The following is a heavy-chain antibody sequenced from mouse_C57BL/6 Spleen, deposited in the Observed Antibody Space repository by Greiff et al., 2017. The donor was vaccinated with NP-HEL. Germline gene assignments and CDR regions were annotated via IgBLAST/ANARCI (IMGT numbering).Heavy chain of an antibody. CDR3: ARESDYYGSSYGYFDV. Sequence: EVQLQQSGPGMVKPSQSLSLTCTVTGYSITSGYDWHWIRHFPGNKLEWMGYISYSGSTNYNPSLKSRISITHDTSKNHFFLKLNSVTTEDTATYYCARESDYYGSSYGYFDVWGTGTTVTVSS. V-gene: IGHV3-1*01. J-gene: IGHJ1*03. CDR1: GYSITSGYD. D-gene: IGHD1-1*01. CDR2: ISYSGST.